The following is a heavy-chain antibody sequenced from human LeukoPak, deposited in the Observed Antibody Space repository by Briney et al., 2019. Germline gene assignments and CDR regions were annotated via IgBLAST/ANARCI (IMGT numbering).Heavy chain of an antibody. CDR3: ASGPPTTVTRKDWFDP. V-gene: IGHV4-34*01. CDR2: MTHSGIT. Sequence: SETLSLTCAVYGGSFSDYYWTWIRQSPGKGLEWIGEMTHSGITNYNPSLKSRVTISVDTSKNQFSLKLSSVTAADAAMYYCASGPPTTVTRKDWFDPWGQGTLVTVSS. J-gene: IGHJ5*02. CDR1: GGSFSDYY. D-gene: IGHD4-17*01.